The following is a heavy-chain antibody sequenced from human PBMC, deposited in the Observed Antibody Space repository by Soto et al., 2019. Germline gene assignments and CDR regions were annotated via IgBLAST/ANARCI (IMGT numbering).Heavy chain of an antibody. CDR2: IYYSGST. D-gene: IGHD3-3*01. V-gene: IGHV4-61*01. CDR1: GGSVSSGSYY. CDR3: ARNLGITIFGVVTPRYGMDV. Sequence: PSETLSLTCTVSGGSVSSGSYYWSWIRQPPGKGLDWIGYIYYSGSTNYNPSLKSRVTISVDTSKNQFSLKLSSVTAADTAVYYCARNLGITIFGVVTPRYGMDVWGQGTTVTVSS. J-gene: IGHJ6*02.